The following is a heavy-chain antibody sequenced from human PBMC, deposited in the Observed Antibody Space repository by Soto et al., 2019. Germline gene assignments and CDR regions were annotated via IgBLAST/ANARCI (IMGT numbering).Heavy chain of an antibody. Sequence: EVQLVESGGGLVQPGGSLRLSCAASAFTFSSYWMHWVRQAPGKGLVWVSRINIDGSTTTYADSVKGRFTISRDNAKNTVYLQMNSLRADDTAVYYCARGRLYYYDSCDNWGQGTLVTVSS. V-gene: IGHV3-74*01. J-gene: IGHJ4*02. CDR2: INIDGSTT. CDR3: ARGRLYYYDSCDN. D-gene: IGHD3-22*01. CDR1: AFTFSSYW.